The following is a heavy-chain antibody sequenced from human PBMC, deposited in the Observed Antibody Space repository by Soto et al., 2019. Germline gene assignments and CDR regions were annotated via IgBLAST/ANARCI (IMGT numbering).Heavy chain of an antibody. CDR3: AHRTFARLLGEFNFDL. D-gene: IGHD3-10*01. J-gene: IGHJ4*02. V-gene: IGHV2-5*02. CDR2: TYRDDDK. Sequence: QITLKESGPTLVKPTEPLTLTCTFSGFSLTTSEEAVSWIRQPPGKALEWLALTYRDDDKRYSPSLMTKLTITKDTSKNQVVLTVAKMDPVDTATHYCAHRTFARLLGEFNFDLWGQRTLVRVSS. CDR1: GFSLTTSEEA.